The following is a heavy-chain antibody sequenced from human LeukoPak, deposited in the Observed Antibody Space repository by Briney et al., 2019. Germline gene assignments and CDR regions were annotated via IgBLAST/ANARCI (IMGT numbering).Heavy chain of an antibody. D-gene: IGHD3-10*01. CDR2: FDPEDGET. CDR3: ARVSYYGSGSYPPSIYRYYMDV. J-gene: IGHJ6*03. V-gene: IGHV1-24*01. CDR1: GYTLTELS. Sequence: ASVKVSCKVSGYTLTELSMHWVRQAPGKGLEWMGGFDPEDGETIYAQKFQGRVTMTEGTSTDTAYMELSSLRSEDTAVYYCARVSYYGSGSYPPSIYRYYMDVWGKGTTVTISS.